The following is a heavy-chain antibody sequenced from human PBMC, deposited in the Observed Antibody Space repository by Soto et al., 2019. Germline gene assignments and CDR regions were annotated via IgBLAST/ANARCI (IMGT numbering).Heavy chain of an antibody. CDR1: GGSLKSGGYY. CDR3: ARDRLGYYYDSSGYYYYYYGMHV. Sequence: SETLSLTCTVSGGSLKSGGYYWSWIRQHPGRGLEWIGYIYYTGRTYYNPSLESRVTISVDTSKNQFSLKLSSVTAADTAVYYCARDRLGYYYDSSGYYYYYYGMHVWGQGTTVTVSS. D-gene: IGHD3-22*01. CDR2: IYYTGRT. J-gene: IGHJ6*02. V-gene: IGHV4-31*02.